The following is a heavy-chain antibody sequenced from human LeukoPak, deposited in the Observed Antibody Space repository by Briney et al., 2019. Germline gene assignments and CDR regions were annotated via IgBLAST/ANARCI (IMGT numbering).Heavy chain of an antibody. Sequence: SETLSLTCAVYGGCFSGFYWRWIRQPPREGLEWIGEINHSGSTNYNPSLKSRVTISVDTSKNQFSLKLSSVTAADTAVYYCAIIVGAINYWGQGTLVTVSS. CDR3: AIIVGAINY. CDR2: INHSGST. D-gene: IGHD1-26*01. J-gene: IGHJ4*02. CDR1: GGCFSGFY. V-gene: IGHV4-34*01.